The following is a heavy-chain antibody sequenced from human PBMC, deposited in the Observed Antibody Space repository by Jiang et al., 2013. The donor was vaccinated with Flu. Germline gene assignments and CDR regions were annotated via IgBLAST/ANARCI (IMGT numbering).Heavy chain of an antibody. CDR2: INAGNGNT. Sequence: AEVKKPGASVKVSCKASGYRFSDYAMHWVRQAPGQRLEWMGWINAGNGNTKYSQKFQGRVTITRDTSASTAYVELSSLTSEDTAVYYCARDRIVELERRGGGIAFDIWGQGTMVTVSS. D-gene: IGHD1-1*01. CDR1: GYRFSDYA. J-gene: IGHJ3*02. CDR3: ARDRIVELERRGGGIAFDI. V-gene: IGHV1-3*01.